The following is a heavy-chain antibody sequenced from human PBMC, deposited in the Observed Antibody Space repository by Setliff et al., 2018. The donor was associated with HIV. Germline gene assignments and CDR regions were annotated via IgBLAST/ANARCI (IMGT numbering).Heavy chain of an antibody. CDR3: AREAGIPMVRGRWPLDY. D-gene: IGHD3-10*01. Sequence: SVKVSCKASGGTFNSYAIKWVRQAPGQGLECMGEIIPILGIASYAQKFQGRVTFSADTSTSTAYMELSCLRSEDTAVYYCAREAGIPMVRGRWPLDYWGQGTLVTVSS. J-gene: IGHJ4*02. CDR1: GGTFNSYA. V-gene: IGHV1-69*10. CDR2: IIPILGIA.